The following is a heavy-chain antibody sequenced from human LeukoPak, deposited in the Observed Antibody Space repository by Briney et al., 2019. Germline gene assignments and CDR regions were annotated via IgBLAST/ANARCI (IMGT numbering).Heavy chain of an antibody. J-gene: IGHJ4*02. CDR1: GFTLSAYG. Sequence: GGSLRLSCTAFGFTLSAYGMTWVRQAPGKGLEWVAFIRYDGSRKYYADSVKGRFTVSRDKSKNTLYLEMNSLRPEDTAVYYCAKDYNGSYYYYFDFWGQGTLVTVSS. CDR3: AKDYNGSYYYYFDF. CDR2: IRYDGSRK. D-gene: IGHD1-26*01. V-gene: IGHV3-30*02.